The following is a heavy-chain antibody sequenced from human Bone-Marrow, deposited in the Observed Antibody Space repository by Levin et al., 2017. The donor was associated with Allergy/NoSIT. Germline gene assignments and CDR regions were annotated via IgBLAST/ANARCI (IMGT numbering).Heavy chain of an antibody. Sequence: GGSLRLSCAASGFTFSSYAMHWVRQAPGKGLEWVAVISYDGSNKYYADSVKGRFTISRDNSKNTLYLQMNSLRAEDTAVYYCARLLGGAAELDYWGQGTLVTVSS. D-gene: IGHD6-13*01. CDR1: GFTFSSYA. V-gene: IGHV3-30-3*01. CDR3: ARLLGGAAELDY. CDR2: ISYDGSNK. J-gene: IGHJ4*02.